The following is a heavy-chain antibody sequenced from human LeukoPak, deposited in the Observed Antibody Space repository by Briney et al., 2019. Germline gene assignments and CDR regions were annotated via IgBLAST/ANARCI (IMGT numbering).Heavy chain of an antibody. CDR2: ISAYNGNT. D-gene: IGHD4-17*01. J-gene: IGHJ4*02. CDR3: HMTTVTTEGNSDFDY. Sequence: GASVKVSCKAPGYTFTSYGISWVRQAPGQGLEWMGWISAYNGNTNYAQKLQGRVTMTTDTSTSTAYMELRSLRSDDTAVYYCHMTTVTTEGNSDFDYWGQGTLVTVSS. CDR1: GYTFTSYG. V-gene: IGHV1-18*01.